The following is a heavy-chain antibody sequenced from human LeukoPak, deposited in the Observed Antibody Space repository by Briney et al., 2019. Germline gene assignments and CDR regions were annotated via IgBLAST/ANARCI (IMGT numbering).Heavy chain of an antibody. V-gene: IGHV4-59*01. CDR1: GGSISAYY. CDR3: ARADFDWKPKYEY. Sequence: SETLSLTCTVSGGSISAYYWNWIRQPPGKGLEWIGYIYYTGTTQYNPSLKTRVTISVDISKKQLSLQLTSLTAADTAVYYCARADFDWKPKYEYWGQGTVVTVSS. CDR2: IYYTGTT. J-gene: IGHJ4*02. D-gene: IGHD3-9*01.